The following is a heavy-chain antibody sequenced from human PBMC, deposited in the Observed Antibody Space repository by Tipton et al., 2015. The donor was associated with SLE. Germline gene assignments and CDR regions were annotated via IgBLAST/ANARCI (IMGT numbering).Heavy chain of an antibody. CDR2: IYSGGST. D-gene: IGHD3-22*01. CDR3: ARALYDSSGYSGAFDI. Sequence: QLVQSGGGLVQPGGSLRLSCAASGFTVSSNYMSWVRQSPGKGLEWVSVIYSGGSTYYADSVKGRFTISRHNSKNTLYLQMNSLRAEDTAVYYCARALYDSSGYSGAFDIWGQGTMVTVSS. J-gene: IGHJ3*02. CDR1: GFTVSSNY. V-gene: IGHV3-53*04.